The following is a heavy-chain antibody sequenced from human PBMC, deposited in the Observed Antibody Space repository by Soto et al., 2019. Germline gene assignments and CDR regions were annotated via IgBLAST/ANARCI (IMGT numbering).Heavy chain of an antibody. CDR2: LNAGNSNR. CDR3: GRGYDFVWGSYRSDAFDI. Sequence: VQLVQSGAEVKKPGASVKVSCKASGYTFTNNAIHWVRQAPGQRLEWLGWLNAGNSNREYSQKVQGRIIMTKDTTARKGYMELGSLISEDTAVYYWGRGYDFVWGSYRSDAFDIWGQGTMVTVSS. D-gene: IGHD3-16*02. V-gene: IGHV1-3*01. CDR1: GYTFTNNA. J-gene: IGHJ3*02.